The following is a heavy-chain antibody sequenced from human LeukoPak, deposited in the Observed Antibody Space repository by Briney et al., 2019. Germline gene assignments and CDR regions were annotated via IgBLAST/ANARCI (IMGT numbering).Heavy chain of an antibody. V-gene: IGHV1-69*04. CDR1: GGTFISYA. J-gene: IGHJ4*02. CDR3: ASLDRQLANYFDY. Sequence: ASVKVSCKASGGTFISYAISWVRQAPGQGLEWMGRIIPIFGIANYAQKFQGRVTITADKSTSTAYMELSSLRSEDTAVYYCASLDRQLANYFDYWGQGTLVTVSS. D-gene: IGHD6-13*01. CDR2: IIPIFGIA.